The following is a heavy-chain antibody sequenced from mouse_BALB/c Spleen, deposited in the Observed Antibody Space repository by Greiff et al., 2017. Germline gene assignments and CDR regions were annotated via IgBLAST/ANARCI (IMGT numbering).Heavy chain of an antibody. D-gene: IGHD2-1*01. Sequence: VQLQQSGAELVRPGASVTLSCKASGYTFTDYEMHWVKQTPVHGLEWIGAIDPETGGTAYNQKFKGKATLTADKSSSTAYMELRSLTSEDSAVYYCTRRDGNCVGHFDYWGQGTTLTVSS. V-gene: IGHV1-15*01. CDR1: GYTFTDYE. J-gene: IGHJ2*01. CDR3: TRRDGNCVGHFDY. CDR2: IDPETGGT.